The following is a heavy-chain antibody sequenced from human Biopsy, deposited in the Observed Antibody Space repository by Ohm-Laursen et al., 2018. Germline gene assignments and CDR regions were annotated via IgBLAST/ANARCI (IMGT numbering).Heavy chain of an antibody. CDR2: IYYSGST. Sequence: PGTLSLTCIVSGGSISSDYWSWIRQTPGKGLEWIGYIYYSGSTNYNPSLKSRVTISVDTSKNQFSLRPNSVTAADTAVYYCARATNSTGWPYYYFYGMDVWGQGTTVTVSS. CDR1: GGSISSDY. D-gene: IGHD2/OR15-2a*01. CDR3: ARATNSTGWPYYYFYGMDV. V-gene: IGHV4-59*01. J-gene: IGHJ6*02.